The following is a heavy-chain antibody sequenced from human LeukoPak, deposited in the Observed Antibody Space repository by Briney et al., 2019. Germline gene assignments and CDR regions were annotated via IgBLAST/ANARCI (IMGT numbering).Heavy chain of an antibody. V-gene: IGHV3-23*01. D-gene: IGHD4-4*01. CDR3: AKALGATTVTTPAPFPFDY. Sequence: GGSLRLSCAASGFTFSSYAMSWVRQAPGKGLEWVSTISGSGGSTYYADSVKGRFTISRDNSKNTLYLQMNSLRAEDTAVYYCAKALGATTVTTPAPFPFDYWGQGTLVTVSS. CDR2: ISGSGGST. J-gene: IGHJ4*02. CDR1: GFTFSSYA.